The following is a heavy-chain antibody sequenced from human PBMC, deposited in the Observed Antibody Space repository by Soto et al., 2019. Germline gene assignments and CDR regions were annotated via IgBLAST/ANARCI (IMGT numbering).Heavy chain of an antibody. J-gene: IGHJ6*02. CDR1: GYTFTSYY. V-gene: IGHV1-46*01. D-gene: IGHD5-18*01. Sequence: GASVKVSCKASGYTFTSYYMHWMRQAPGQGLEWMGIINPSGGSTSYAQKFQGRVTMTRDTSTSTVYMELSSLRSEDTAVYYCAREVDTAILSTYYYYGMDVWGQGTTVTVSS. CDR2: INPSGGST. CDR3: AREVDTAILSTYYYYGMDV.